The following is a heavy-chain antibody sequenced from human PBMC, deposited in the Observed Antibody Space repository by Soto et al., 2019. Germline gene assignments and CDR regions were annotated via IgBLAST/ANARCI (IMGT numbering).Heavy chain of an antibody. CDR2: IFHKGST. CDR1: SASIRSSNW. Sequence: QVQLQESGPGLVKPSGTLSLTCAVSSASIRSSNWCSWVRQSPGKGLEWIGEIFHKGSTNYNPSLKSRVTISVDKSKNQFSLKVSSVTAADTAVYYCARAFGYSGTHYYFYYMDVWGKGTTVTVSS. D-gene: IGHD5-12*01. CDR3: ARAFGYSGTHYYFYYMDV. V-gene: IGHV4-4*02. J-gene: IGHJ6*03.